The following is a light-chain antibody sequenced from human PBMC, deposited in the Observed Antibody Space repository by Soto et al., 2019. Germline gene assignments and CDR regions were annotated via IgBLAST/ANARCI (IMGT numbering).Light chain of an antibody. CDR1: TSDVGGYNY. CDR2: EVT. CDR3: SSYSTTSSPHVL. Sequence: QSVLTQPASVSGSPGQSITISCTGTTSDVGGYNYVSWYQQHPGKAPKLMIYEVTYRPSGVSARFSGSKSGNTASLTISGLQAEDEADYYCSSYSTTSSPHVLFGGGTKVTVL. V-gene: IGLV2-14*01. J-gene: IGLJ2*01.